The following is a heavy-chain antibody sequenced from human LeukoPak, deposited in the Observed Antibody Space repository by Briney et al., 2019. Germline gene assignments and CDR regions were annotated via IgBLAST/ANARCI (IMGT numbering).Heavy chain of an antibody. CDR1: GGSISSYY. Sequence: SETLSLTCTVSGGSISSYYWSWIRQPAGKGLEWIGRIYTSGSTNYNPSLKSRVTMSVDTSKNQFSLKLSSVTAADTAVYYCARRLSSIAARPDFDYWGQGTLVTVSS. D-gene: IGHD6-6*01. J-gene: IGHJ4*02. V-gene: IGHV4-4*07. CDR3: ARRLSSIAARPDFDY. CDR2: IYTSGST.